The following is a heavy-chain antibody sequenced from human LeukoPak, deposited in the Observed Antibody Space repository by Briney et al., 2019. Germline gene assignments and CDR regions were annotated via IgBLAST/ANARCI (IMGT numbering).Heavy chain of an antibody. CDR2: ISSSSSYT. CDR1: GIPFSDYY. CDR3: AAGTAAYF. V-gene: IGHV3-11*03. J-gene: IGHJ4*02. D-gene: IGHD6-13*01. Sequence: GGSLRLSCAVSGIPFSDYYMHWIRQAPGKGLEWISYISSSSSYTDYADSVKGRFTISRDNAKSALYLQMNSLRLEDTAVYYCAAGTAAYFRGQGTLVTVSS.